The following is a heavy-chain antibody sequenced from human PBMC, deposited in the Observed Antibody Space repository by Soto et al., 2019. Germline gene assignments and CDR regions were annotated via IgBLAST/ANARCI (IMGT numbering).Heavy chain of an antibody. CDR3: ARGVATIKGYYYYYYMDV. J-gene: IGHJ6*03. V-gene: IGHV3-7*01. Sequence: GGSLRLSCAASGFTFSSYWMSWVRQAPGKGLEWVANIKQDGSEKYYVDSVKGRFTISRDNAKNSLYLQMNSLRAEDTAVYYCARGVATIKGYYYYYYMDVWGKGTTVTVSS. CDR1: GFTFSSYW. CDR2: IKQDGSEK. D-gene: IGHD5-12*01.